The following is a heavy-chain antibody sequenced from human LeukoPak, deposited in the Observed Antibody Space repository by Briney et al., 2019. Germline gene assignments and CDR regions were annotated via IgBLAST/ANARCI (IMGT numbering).Heavy chain of an antibody. CDR1: GLSFSDYY. CDR3: ARGHHRLAF. Sequence: GGSLTLSCTASGLSFSDYYMSSIRPAPRKGLELVSYINSSASYTNYTHSVKGRFTISRDNARNSLYLQMNSLSAEDRAVYFCARGHHRLAFWGQGTLVTVSS. V-gene: IGHV3-11*05. D-gene: IGHD6-19*01. CDR2: INSSASYT. J-gene: IGHJ4*02.